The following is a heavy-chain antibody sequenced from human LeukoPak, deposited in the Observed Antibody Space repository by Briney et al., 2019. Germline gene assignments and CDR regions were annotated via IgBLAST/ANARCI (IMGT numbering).Heavy chain of an antibody. J-gene: IGHJ4*02. V-gene: IGHV1-18*01. CDR3: ARDDSTTVYCGGGSCYGDY. CDR1: GYTFTTYG. D-gene: IGHD2-15*01. Sequence: GASVKVSCKASGYTFTTYGISWVRQAPGQGLEWMGWISGYNGNTNYAQKFQGRVTMTTDTFTSTAYMELRSLRSDVTAVYYCARDDSTTVYCGGGSCYGDYWGQGTLVTVSS. CDR2: ISGYNGNT.